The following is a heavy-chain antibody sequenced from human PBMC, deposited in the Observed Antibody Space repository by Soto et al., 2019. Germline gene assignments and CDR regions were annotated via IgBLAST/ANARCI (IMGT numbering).Heavy chain of an antibody. CDR2: VIPIFGTA. CDR3: ARNQDEAYYDILTGYYAYYFYYGMDV. Sequence: SVKVSCKASGGTFSSYAISWVRQAPGQGLEWMGGVIPIFGTANYAQKFQGRVTITADESTSTAYMELSSLRSEDTAVYYCARNQDEAYYDILTGYYAYYFYYGMDVWGQGTTVTVSS. J-gene: IGHJ6*02. CDR1: GGTFSSYA. V-gene: IGHV1-69*13. D-gene: IGHD3-9*01.